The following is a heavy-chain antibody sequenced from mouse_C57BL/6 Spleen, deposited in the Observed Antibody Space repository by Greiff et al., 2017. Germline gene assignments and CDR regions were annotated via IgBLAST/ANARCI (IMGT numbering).Heavy chain of an antibody. V-gene: IGHV1-82*01. D-gene: IGHD1-1*01. CDR1: GYAFSSSW. J-gene: IGHJ1*03. CDR3: SRHYCGSRGGYFDV. CDR2: IYPGDGGT. Sequence: QVQLQQSGPELVKPGASVKISCKASGYAFSSSWMNWVKQRPGTGLEWIGRIYPGDGGTNYKGKFKGKATLTADKSSSTAYIQLSSLTSEDSAVYFCSRHYCGSRGGYFDVWGTGTTVTVSS.